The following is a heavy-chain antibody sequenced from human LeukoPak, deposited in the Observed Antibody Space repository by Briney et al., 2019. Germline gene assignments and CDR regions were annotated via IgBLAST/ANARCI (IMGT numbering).Heavy chain of an antibody. D-gene: IGHD6-19*01. CDR2: IIPIFGTA. V-gene: IGHV1-69*06. J-gene: IGHJ2*01. CDR3: ARDLGYSSGLNWYFDL. CDR1: GGTFSSYG. Sequence: SVKVSCKASGGTFSSYGISWVRQAPGQGLEWMRGIIPIFGTANYAQKFQGRVTITADKSTSTAYMELSSLRSEDTAVYYCARDLGYSSGLNWYFDLWGRGTLVTVSS.